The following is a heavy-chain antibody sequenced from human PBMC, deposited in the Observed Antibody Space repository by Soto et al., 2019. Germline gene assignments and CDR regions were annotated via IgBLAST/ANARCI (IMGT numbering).Heavy chain of an antibody. CDR3: AKGGPGASSGLSES. D-gene: IGHD3-10*01. CDR2: IYSDGTT. J-gene: IGHJ5*02. Sequence: GGSLRLSCAASGFIVTSNYMSWVRQAPGKGLEWVSVIYSDGTTNYAESVKGRFTISRDNSKNTVFLQMSSLRAEGTAVYYCAKGGPGASSGLSESWGQGTLVTVSS. V-gene: IGHV3-53*01. CDR1: GFIVTSNY.